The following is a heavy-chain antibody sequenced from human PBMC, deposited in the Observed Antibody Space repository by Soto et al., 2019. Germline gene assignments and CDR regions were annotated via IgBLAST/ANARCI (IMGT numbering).Heavy chain of an antibody. V-gene: IGHV3-30*01. Sequence: QVQLVESGGGVVQPGRSLRLSCAASGFTFRSYAMDWVRQAPGKGLEWVAVISYDGTNKYYADSVKGRFTISRDTSKNTLSLQMHSLRPADTAVYYCARVDINSWSDFWGQGTLGTVSS. CDR1: GFTFRSYA. CDR3: ARVDINSWSDF. D-gene: IGHD6-13*01. CDR2: ISYDGTNK. J-gene: IGHJ4*02.